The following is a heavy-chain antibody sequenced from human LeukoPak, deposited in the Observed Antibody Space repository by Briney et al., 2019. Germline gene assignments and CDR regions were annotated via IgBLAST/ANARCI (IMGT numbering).Heavy chain of an antibody. D-gene: IGHD3-16*01. CDR3: ASFRWGVGFEY. V-gene: IGHV4-38-2*01. CDR2: INHSGST. J-gene: IGHJ4*02. CDR1: GYSISSGYY. Sequence: SETLSLTCAVSGYSISSGYYWGWIRQPPGKGLEWIGEINHSGSTNCNPSLKSRLTISVDTSKNQFSLKLNSLTAADTAVYYCASFRWGVGFEYWGQGTLVTVSS.